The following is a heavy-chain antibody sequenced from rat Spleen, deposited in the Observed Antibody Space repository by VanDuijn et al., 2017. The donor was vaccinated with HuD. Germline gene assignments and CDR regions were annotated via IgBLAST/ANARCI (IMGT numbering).Heavy chain of an antibody. CDR3: TRETTPFAY. J-gene: IGHJ3*01. V-gene: IGHV5-19*01. Sequence: EVQLVESGGDLVQPGRSLKLSCAASGFTFNSYDMAWVRQAPTKGLEWVASISPSGGFTYYRDSVKGRFTVSRDNAKITLYLQMNSLRSEDTATYYCTRETTPFAYWGQGTLVTVSS. D-gene: IGHD1-4*01. CDR1: GFTFNSYD. CDR2: ISPSGGFT.